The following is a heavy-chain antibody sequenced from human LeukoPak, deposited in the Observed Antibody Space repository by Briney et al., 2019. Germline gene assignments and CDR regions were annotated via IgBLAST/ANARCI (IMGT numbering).Heavy chain of an antibody. CDR1: GFTFSSYA. J-gene: IGHJ4*02. Sequence: PGRSLRLSCAASGFTFSSYAMHWVRQAPGKGLEWVAVISYDGSNKYYADSVKGRFTISRDNSKNTLYLQMNSLRAEDTAVYYCARGGQLDYWGQGTLVTVSS. V-gene: IGHV3-30-3*01. D-gene: IGHD2-2*01. CDR3: ARGGQLDY. CDR2: ISYDGSNK.